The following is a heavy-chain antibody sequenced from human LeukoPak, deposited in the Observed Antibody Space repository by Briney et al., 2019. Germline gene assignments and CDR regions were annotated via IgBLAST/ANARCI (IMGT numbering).Heavy chain of an antibody. D-gene: IGHD1-7*01. CDR3: ARRPAGTRTFDY. CDR1: GYSFTSYW. CDR2: IYGADYTT. Sequence: GESLEISCKGSGYSFTSYWIGWVRQMPGKGLEWMGVIYGADYTTIYSPPFHGQITISADKSISTAYLQWTSLKASDTAMYYCARRPAGTRTFDYWGQGALVTVSS. J-gene: IGHJ4*02. V-gene: IGHV5-51*01.